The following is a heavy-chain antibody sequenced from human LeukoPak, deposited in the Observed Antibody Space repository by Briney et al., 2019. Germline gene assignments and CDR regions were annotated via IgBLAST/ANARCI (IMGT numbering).Heavy chain of an antibody. J-gene: IGHJ2*01. Sequence: SVKVSCKASGGTFSSYAISWVRQAPGQGLEWMGRIIPILGIANYAQKFQGRVTITADKSTSTAYMELTSLRSEDTAVYYCARVDPEYYDLVTGVYWYFDLWGRGTLVTVSS. D-gene: IGHD3-9*01. CDR3: ARVDPEYYDLVTGVYWYFDL. CDR1: GGTFSSYA. CDR2: IIPILGIA. V-gene: IGHV1-69*04.